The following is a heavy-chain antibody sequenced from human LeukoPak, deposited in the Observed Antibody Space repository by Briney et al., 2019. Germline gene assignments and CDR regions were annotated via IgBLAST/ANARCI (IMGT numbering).Heavy chain of an antibody. J-gene: IGHJ4*02. CDR1: GGSISSSSYY. D-gene: IGHD3-10*01. CDR3: ARRIRYYYGSVSYSSPYFDY. CDR2: IYYSGST. V-gene: IGHV4-39*01. Sequence: SETLSLTCTVSGGSISSSSYYWGWIRQPPGKGLEWIGSIYYSGSTYYNPSLKSRVTISVDTSKNQFSLKLSSVTAADTAVYYCARRIRYYYGSVSYSSPYFDYWGQGTLVTVSS.